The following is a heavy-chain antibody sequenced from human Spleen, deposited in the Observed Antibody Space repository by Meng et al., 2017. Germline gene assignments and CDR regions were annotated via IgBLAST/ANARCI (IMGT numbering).Heavy chain of an antibody. V-gene: IGHV3-73*01. Sequence: GESLKISCAASGFTFSNAWMTWVRQAPGKGLEWIGRIRTKANSYATTYAASVEGRFTVSRDDSKNTAYLQINSLKIEDTAVYYCTRHVVSTTSRDDYWGQGKRVNGYS. CDR1: GFTFSNAW. CDR3: TRHVVSTTSRDDY. J-gene: IGHJ4*02. CDR2: IRTKANSYAT. D-gene: IGHD5/OR15-5a*01.